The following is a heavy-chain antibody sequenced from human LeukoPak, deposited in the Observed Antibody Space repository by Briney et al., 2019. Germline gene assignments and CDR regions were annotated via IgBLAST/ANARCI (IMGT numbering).Heavy chain of an antibody. D-gene: IGHD3-3*01. CDR3: ARDPPTDYDFWSGYFDY. J-gene: IGHJ4*02. Sequence: SVKVSCKAAGGTFSSYAISWVRQAPGQGLEWMGRIIPIFGAANYAQKFQGRVTITTDESTSTAYMELSSLRSEDTAVYYCARDPPTDYDFWSGYFDYWGQGTLVTVSS. CDR2: IIPIFGAA. V-gene: IGHV1-69*05. CDR1: GGTFSSYA.